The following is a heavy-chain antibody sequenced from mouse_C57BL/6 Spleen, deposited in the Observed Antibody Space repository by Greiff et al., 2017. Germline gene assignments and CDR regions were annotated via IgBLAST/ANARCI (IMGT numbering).Heavy chain of an antibody. CDR2: IYPGSGST. D-gene: IGHD1-1*01. Sequence: QVQLKQPGAELVKPGASVKMSCKASGYTFTSYWITWVKQRPGQGLEWIGDIYPGSGSTNYNEKFKSKATLTVDTSSSTAYMQLSSLTSEDSAVYYCARYGGSYAMDYWGQGTSVTVSS. J-gene: IGHJ4*01. CDR3: ARYGGSYAMDY. CDR1: GYTFTSYW. V-gene: IGHV1-55*01.